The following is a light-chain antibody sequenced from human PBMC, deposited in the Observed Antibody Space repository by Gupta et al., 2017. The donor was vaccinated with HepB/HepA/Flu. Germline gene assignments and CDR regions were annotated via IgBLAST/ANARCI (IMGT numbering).Light chain of an antibody. CDR1: SLRTYY. Sequence: SSELTQDPAVSVALGQTVRITCQGDSLRTYYASWYQQKPGQAPVLVIYGQNNRPSGIPDRFSGSSSGNTASLTITGAQAEDEADYYCNSRDSSGNSGVFGGGTKLTVL. V-gene: IGLV3-19*01. CDR3: NSRDSSGNSGV. J-gene: IGLJ3*02. CDR2: GQN.